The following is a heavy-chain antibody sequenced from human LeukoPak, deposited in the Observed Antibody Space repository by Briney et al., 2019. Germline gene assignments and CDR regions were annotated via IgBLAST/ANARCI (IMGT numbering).Heavy chain of an antibody. J-gene: IGHJ4*02. CDR1: GGTFSSYA. CDR2: IIPIFGTA. V-gene: IGHV1-69*13. CDR3: ARGGGDTAMVGNIHFDY. D-gene: IGHD5-18*01. Sequence: GASVKVSCKASGGTFSSYAISWVRQAPGQGLEWMGGIIPIFGTANYAQKFQGRVTITADESTSTAYMELSSLRSEDTAVYYCARGGGDTAMVGNIHFDYWGQGTLVTVSS.